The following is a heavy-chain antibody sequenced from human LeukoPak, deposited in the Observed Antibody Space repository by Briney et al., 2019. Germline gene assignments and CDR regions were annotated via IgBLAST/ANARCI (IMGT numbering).Heavy chain of an antibody. J-gene: IGHJ3*02. Sequence: SETLSLTCTVSSGSISSGAYYWGWIRQPPGKGLEWIGTIHYSGKTYYNPSLKSRITISIDTSKNQFSLKLSSVTAADTAVYYCARAMPIAARRGAFDIWGQGTMVTVSS. CDR3: ARAMPIAARRGAFDI. CDR1: SGSISSGAYY. V-gene: IGHV4-39*07. D-gene: IGHD6-6*01. CDR2: IHYSGKT.